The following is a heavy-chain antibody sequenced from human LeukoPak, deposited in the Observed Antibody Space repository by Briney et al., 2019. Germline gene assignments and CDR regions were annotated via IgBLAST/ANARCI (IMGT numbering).Heavy chain of an antibody. J-gene: IGHJ4*02. CDR2: VNHSGGT. Sequence: PSETLSLTCAVYGGSFSGYFWNWIRQPPGKGPEWIGEVNHSGGTNYNPSLKSRVTISLDTSKNQFSLKLSSVTAADTAVYYCARVAVSGINSRYEIDYWGQGTLVTVSS. CDR3: ARVAVSGINSRYEIDY. V-gene: IGHV4-34*01. CDR1: GGSFSGYF. D-gene: IGHD6-19*01.